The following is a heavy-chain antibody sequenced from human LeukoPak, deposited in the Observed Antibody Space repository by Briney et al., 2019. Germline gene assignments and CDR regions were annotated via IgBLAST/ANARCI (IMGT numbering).Heavy chain of an antibody. CDR2: ISYGGSNK. CDR3: ARPPLEDYYDSSGYSLGY. V-gene: IGHV3-30-3*01. CDR1: GFTFSSYA. J-gene: IGHJ4*02. Sequence: GRSLRLSCAASGFTFSSYAMHWVRQAPGKGLEWVAVISYGGSNKYYADSVKGRFTISRDNSKNTLYLQMNSLRAEDTAVYYCARPPLEDYYDSSGYSLGYWGQGTLVTVSS. D-gene: IGHD3-22*01.